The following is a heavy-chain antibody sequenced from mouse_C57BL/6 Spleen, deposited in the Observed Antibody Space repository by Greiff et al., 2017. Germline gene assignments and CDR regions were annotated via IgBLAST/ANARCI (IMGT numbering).Heavy chain of an antibody. CDR1: GFTFTTYA. CDR2: IRSKSSNYAT. V-gene: IGHV10-3*01. CDR3: VRDYRYAMDD. D-gene: IGHD5-5*01. J-gene: IGHJ4*01. Sequence: EVQRVESGGGLVQPKGSLKLSCAASGFTFTTYAMHWVRQAPGKGLEWVARIRSKSSNYATYYADSVKDRFTISRDDSTSMLYLQMNNLKTEDTAMYYGVRDYRYAMDDWGQGTSVTVSA.